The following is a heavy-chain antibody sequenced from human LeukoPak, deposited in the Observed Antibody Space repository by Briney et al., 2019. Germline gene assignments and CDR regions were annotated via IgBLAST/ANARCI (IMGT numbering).Heavy chain of an antibody. D-gene: IGHD6-25*01. CDR2: ITDDGRKT. CDR1: GFTFSTYA. CDR3: ARNEAA. Sequence: GGSLRLSCAASGFTFSTYAMNWVRQAPGKGLEWVACITDDGRKTYHADSVKGRFTISRDDSKNTIYLQMSSLTPEDTAVYYCARNEAAWGQGTMVTVSS. V-gene: IGHV3-30*04. J-gene: IGHJ3*01.